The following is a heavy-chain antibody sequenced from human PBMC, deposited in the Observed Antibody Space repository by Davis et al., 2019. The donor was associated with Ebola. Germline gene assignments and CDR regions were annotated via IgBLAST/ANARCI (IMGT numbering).Heavy chain of an antibody. D-gene: IGHD2-15*01. CDR2: ISGSGRTI. CDR3: ASVDCAGGSCYSVD. CDR1: GFTFSSYA. J-gene: IGHJ4*02. Sequence: GESLKISCAASGFTFSSYAMYWVRQAPGKGLEWVSYISGSGRTIYYADSVKGRFTISRDNTKNSLYLQMNSLRAEDTAVYYCASVDCAGGSCYSVDWGQGTLVTVSS. V-gene: IGHV3-48*04.